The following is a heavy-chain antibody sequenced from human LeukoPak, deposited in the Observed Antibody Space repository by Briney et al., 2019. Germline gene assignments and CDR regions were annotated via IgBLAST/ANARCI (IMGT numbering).Heavy chain of an antibody. CDR2: ISGLGSST. Sequence: GGSLRLSCAASGFTFSSHAMGWVRQAPGKGLEWVSAISGLGSSTYYGNSVKGRFTISRDNSKNTVYLQMDSLRVEDTAVYYCARDPGVVAFHYFDFWGQGTLITVSS. V-gene: IGHV3-23*01. J-gene: IGHJ4*02. CDR3: ARDPGVVAFHYFDF. CDR1: GFTFSSHA. D-gene: IGHD3-22*01.